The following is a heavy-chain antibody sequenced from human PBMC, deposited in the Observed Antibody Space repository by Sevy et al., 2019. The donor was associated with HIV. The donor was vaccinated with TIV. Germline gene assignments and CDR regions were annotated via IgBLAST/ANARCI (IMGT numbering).Heavy chain of an antibody. D-gene: IGHD3-16*01. V-gene: IGHV3-48*01. Sequence: GGSLRLSCAASGFTFSTYIMHWVRQAPGKGLEWVSYISSTSNTIYYADSVKGRFTISRDNADNSLYLQMKSLRAEDTALYYCARIGMITFGGAARGAFDIWGQGTMVTVSS. CDR1: GFTFSTYI. J-gene: IGHJ3*02. CDR2: ISSTSNTI. CDR3: ARIGMITFGGAARGAFDI.